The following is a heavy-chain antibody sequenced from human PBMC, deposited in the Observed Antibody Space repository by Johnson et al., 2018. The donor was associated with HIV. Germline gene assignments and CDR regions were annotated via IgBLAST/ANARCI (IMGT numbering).Heavy chain of an antibody. D-gene: IGHD1-26*01. J-gene: IGHJ3*02. CDR1: GFTFDDYA. CDR2: ISWNSGSI. CDR3: ARALVGARGDDAFDI. Sequence: QLVESGGVVVQPGGSLRLSCAASGFTFDDYAMHWVRQAPGKGLEWVSGISWNSGSIGYADSVKGRFTISRDNAKNSLYLQMNSLGVEDTALYYCARALVGARGDDAFDIWGQGTMVTVSS. V-gene: IGHV3-9*01.